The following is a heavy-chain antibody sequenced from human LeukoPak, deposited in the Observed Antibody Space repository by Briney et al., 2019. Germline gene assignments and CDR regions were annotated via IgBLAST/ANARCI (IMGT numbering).Heavy chain of an antibody. CDR1: GGTFSSYA. D-gene: IGHD2-2*01. J-gene: IGHJ3*02. CDR2: IIPILGIA. CDR3: ARVCSSTSCYAFDI. V-gene: IGHV1-69*04. Sequence: GASVKVSCKASGGTFSSYAISWVRQAPGQGLEWMGRIIPILGIANYAQKFQGRVTITAYKSTSTAYMELSSLRSEDTAVYYCARVCSSTSCYAFDIWGQGTMVTVSS.